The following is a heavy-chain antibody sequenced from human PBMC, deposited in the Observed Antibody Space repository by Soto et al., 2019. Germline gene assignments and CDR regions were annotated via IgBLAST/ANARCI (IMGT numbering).Heavy chain of an antibody. Sequence: GGSLRLSCAASGFTFSSYAMSWVRQAPGKGLEWVSAISGSGGSTYYADSVKGRFTISRDNSKNTLYLQMNSLRAEDTAVYYCAKDGLYCTNGVCYHYMDVWGKGTTVTVSS. CDR2: ISGSGGST. D-gene: IGHD2-8*01. V-gene: IGHV3-23*01. CDR1: GFTFSSYA. J-gene: IGHJ6*03. CDR3: AKDGLYCTNGVCYHYMDV.